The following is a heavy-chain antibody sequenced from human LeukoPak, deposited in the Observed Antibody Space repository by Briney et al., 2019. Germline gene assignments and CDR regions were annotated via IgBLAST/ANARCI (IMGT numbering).Heavy chain of an antibody. D-gene: IGHD6-19*01. CDR2: IYHSGGT. CDR3: ARGNYSSGWYGDYYYGMDV. Sequence: SETLSLTCTVSGYSISSGYYWGWIRQPPGRGLEWIGSIYHSGGTYYKPSLKSRVTISLDTSKNQFSLMLTSVTAADTAVYYCARGNYSSGWYGDYYYGMDVWGQGTTVTVSS. J-gene: IGHJ6*02. CDR1: GYSISSGYY. V-gene: IGHV4-38-2*02.